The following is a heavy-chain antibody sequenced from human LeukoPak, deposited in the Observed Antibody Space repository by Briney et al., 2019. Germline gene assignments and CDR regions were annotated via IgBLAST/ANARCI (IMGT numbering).Heavy chain of an antibody. CDR1: GYIFTNYW. CDR2: IYPGDADT. CDR3: ARQRLGLAGTPDSYYYYYMDV. J-gene: IGHJ6*03. V-gene: IGHV5-51*01. Sequence: GESLKISCKGSGYIFTNYWIAWVRQMPGKGLECMGIIYPGDADTRYSPSFQGQVTISADKSTSTAYLQWSSLEASDTAIYYCARQRLGLAGTPDSYYYYYMDVWGKGTTVTISS. D-gene: IGHD1-7*01.